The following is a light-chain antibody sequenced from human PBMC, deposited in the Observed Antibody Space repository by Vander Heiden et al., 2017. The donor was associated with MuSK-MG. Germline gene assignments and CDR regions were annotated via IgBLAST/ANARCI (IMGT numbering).Light chain of an antibody. CDR1: SPHLRSNY. V-gene: IGLV1-47*02. J-gene: IGLJ3*02. Sequence: SVLTQPPSASGTPGQRVTLSCSGSSPHLRSNYVYWYQQLPGTAPKLLIYSNNQRPSGVPDRFSGSKSGTSASLAISGLRSEDEADYYCAAWDDSLSGWVFGGGTKLTVL. CDR3: AAWDDSLSGWV. CDR2: SNN.